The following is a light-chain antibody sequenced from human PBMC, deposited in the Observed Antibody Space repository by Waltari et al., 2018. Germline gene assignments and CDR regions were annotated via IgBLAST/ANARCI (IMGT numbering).Light chain of an antibody. CDR3: AAWDDSRGYV. J-gene: IGLJ1*01. CDR2: INT. CDR1: SSNIGSNT. V-gene: IGLV1-44*01. Sequence: QSLLTQPPSASGTPGQRVTIPCSGSSSNIGSNTVSWYQQLPDTAPKLLIYINTRRPPGVPDRFSGSKSGTSASLAISGIQSEDEADYYCAAWDDSRGYVFGTGTKVTVL.